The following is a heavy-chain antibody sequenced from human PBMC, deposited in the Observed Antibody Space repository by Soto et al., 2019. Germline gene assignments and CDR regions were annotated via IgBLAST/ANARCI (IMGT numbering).Heavy chain of an antibody. Sequence: GGSLRLSCAASGFTLSSYAMSWVRQAPGKGLEWVAVITDDGSSTYYADSVKGRFTISRDNSKNTLYLQMNSLRAEDTAVYYCGIEYSSSWYAFDIWGQGTMVTVSS. D-gene: IGHD6-13*01. J-gene: IGHJ3*02. CDR1: GFTLSSYA. V-gene: IGHV3-30-3*01. CDR2: ITDDGSST. CDR3: GIEYSSSWYAFDI.